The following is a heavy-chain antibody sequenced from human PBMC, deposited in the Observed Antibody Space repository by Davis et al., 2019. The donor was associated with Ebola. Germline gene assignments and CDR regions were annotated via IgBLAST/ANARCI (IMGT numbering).Heavy chain of an antibody. D-gene: IGHD2-2*01. Sequence: SLTLSCAASAFTSKHYVMHWVLHMPGEGLERLAAWWYDGDKTDYADSVKGRFTISRDNSEKTVSLQMNSLRAEDTAVYYCARDVGVVPAAMTLDVWGPGTTVTVSS. V-gene: IGHV3-33*01. CDR3: ARDVGVVPAAMTLDV. J-gene: IGHJ6*02. CDR1: AFTSKHYV. CDR2: WWYDGDKT.